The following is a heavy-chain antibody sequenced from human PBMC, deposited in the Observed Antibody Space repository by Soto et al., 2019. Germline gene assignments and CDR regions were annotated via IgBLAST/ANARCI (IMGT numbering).Heavy chain of an antibody. CDR2: IYPGDSDT. V-gene: IGHV5-51*01. J-gene: IGHJ6*02. CDR1: GKAFTSFW. CDR3: ASLELYSNAPRLSTTGYGMDV. D-gene: IGHD4-4*01. Sequence: PGESLKISCKISGKAFTSFWVVWVRQMPGRGLEWMGNIYPGDSDTRYSPSFQGQVTISADKSISTAYLQWSSLKASDTAMYYCASLELYSNAPRLSTTGYGMDVWGQGTTVTVSS.